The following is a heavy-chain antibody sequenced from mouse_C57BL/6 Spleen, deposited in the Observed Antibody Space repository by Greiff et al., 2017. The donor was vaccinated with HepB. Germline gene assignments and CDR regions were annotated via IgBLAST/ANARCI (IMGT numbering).Heavy chain of an antibody. J-gene: IGHJ2*01. CDR2: ISGGGGNT. D-gene: IGHD1-1*01. Sequence: EVMLVESGGGLVKPGGSLKLSCAASGFTFSSYTMSWVRQTPEKRLEWVATISGGGGNTYYPDSVKGRFTISRDNAKNTLYLQMSSLRSEDTALYYCASHYYGSRFDYWGQGTTLTVSS. V-gene: IGHV5-9*01. CDR3: ASHYYGSRFDY. CDR1: GFTFSSYT.